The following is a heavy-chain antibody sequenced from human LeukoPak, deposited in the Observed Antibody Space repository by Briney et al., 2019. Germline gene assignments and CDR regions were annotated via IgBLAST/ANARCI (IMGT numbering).Heavy chain of an antibody. Sequence: PGGSLRLSCAAFGFTFSSYSMNWVRQAPGKGLEWVSSISSSSSYIYYADSVKGRFTISRDNAKNSLYLQMNSLRAEDTAVYYCARAVANYYFDYWGQGTLVNVS. CDR1: GFTFSSYS. V-gene: IGHV3-21*01. CDR2: ISSSSSYI. J-gene: IGHJ4*02. CDR3: ARAVANYYFDY. D-gene: IGHD4-23*01.